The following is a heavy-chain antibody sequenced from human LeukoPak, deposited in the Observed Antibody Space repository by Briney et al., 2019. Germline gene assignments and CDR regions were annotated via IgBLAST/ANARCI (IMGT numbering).Heavy chain of an antibody. D-gene: IGHD2-15*01. J-gene: IGHJ4*02. Sequence: PGGSLRLSCAASGFTFSNYWMHWVRRAPGKGLVWVSRIKSDGSSTSYADFVKGRFTISRDNAKNTLYLQMNSLRAEDTAVYYCARGPDICSGGSCYSHFDYWGQGTLVTVSS. V-gene: IGHV3-74*01. CDR3: ARGPDICSGGSCYSHFDY. CDR2: IKSDGSST. CDR1: GFTFSNYW.